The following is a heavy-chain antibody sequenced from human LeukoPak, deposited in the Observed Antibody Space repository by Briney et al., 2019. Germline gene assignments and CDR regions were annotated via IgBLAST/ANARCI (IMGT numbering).Heavy chain of an antibody. J-gene: IGHJ4*02. D-gene: IGHD2-2*02. CDR3: AREGAYCSSTSCYTMPHDY. CDR2: IKQDGSQK. CDR1: GFTFSSYW. V-gene: IGHV3-7*01. Sequence: GGSLRLSCVASGFTFSSYWMSWVRQAPGKGLEWVANIKQDGSQKYYVDSVKGRFTISRDNAKNSLYLQMNSPRDEDTAVYYCAREGAYCSSTSCYTMPHDYWGQGTLVTVSS.